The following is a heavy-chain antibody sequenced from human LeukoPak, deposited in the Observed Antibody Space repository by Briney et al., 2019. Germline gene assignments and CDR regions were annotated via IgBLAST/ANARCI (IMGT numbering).Heavy chain of an antibody. CDR1: GGSFSGYY. V-gene: IGHV4-34*01. CDR2: INHSGST. CDR3: ARRPPLGSGGNSCFDY. J-gene: IGHJ4*02. Sequence: SETLSLTCAVYGGSFSGYYWSWIRQPPGKGLEWIGEINHSGSTNYNPSLKSRVTISVDTSKNQFSLKLSSVTAADTAVYYCARRPPLGSGGNSCFDYWGQGTLVTVSS. D-gene: IGHD4-23*01.